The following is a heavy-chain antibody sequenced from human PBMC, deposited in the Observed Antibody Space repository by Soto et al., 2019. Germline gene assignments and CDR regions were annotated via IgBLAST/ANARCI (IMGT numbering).Heavy chain of an antibody. J-gene: IGHJ4*02. CDR2: ISAYNGNT. Sequence: ASVKVSCKASGYTFTSYGISWVRQAPGQGLEWMGWISAYNGNTNYAQKLQGRVTMTTDTSTSTAYMELRSLRSDDTAVYYCASNYDSSGYYRSPLDYWGQGTLVTVSS. D-gene: IGHD3-22*01. CDR1: GYTFTSYG. V-gene: IGHV1-18*01. CDR3: ASNYDSSGYYRSPLDY.